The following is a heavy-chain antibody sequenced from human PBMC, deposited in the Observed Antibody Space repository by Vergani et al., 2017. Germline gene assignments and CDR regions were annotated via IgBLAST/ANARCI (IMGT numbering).Heavy chain of an antibody. CDR3: ARASAYCGGGTCYFHDY. Sequence: QVPLVQSGTEVKKPGASVKVSCKASGYNFPSYAMHWVRQAPGQRLEWMGWINAGNGNTRYSQKFQGRVTIIRDTSASTAYMELSSLTSEDTAVYYCARASAYCGGGTCYFHDYWGQGTLVTVSS. J-gene: IGHJ4*02. V-gene: IGHV1-3*01. CDR1: GYNFPSYA. D-gene: IGHD2-15*01. CDR2: INAGNGNT.